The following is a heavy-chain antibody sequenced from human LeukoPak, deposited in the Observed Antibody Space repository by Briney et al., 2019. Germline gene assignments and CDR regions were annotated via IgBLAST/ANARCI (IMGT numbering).Heavy chain of an antibody. V-gene: IGHV3-21*06. CDR3: ASSQGTLTSPFDF. Sequence: GGSLRLSCAASGFTFSTYGMNWVRQAPGKGLEWVSSISGSGSYIYYADSLKGRFTVSRDNTNNSVYLQMNSLRAEDTSVYYCASSQGTLTSPFDFWGQGSLVTVSS. CDR1: GFTFSTYG. CDR2: ISGSGSYI. J-gene: IGHJ4*02. D-gene: IGHD2-21*02.